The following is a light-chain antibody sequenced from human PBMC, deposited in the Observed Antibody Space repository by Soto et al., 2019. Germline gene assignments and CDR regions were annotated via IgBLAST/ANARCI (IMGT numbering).Light chain of an antibody. CDR2: AAS. J-gene: IGKJ1*01. V-gene: IGKV1-39*01. CDR1: QSISSY. CDR3: QQSYSIPPWT. Sequence: DIQMTQSPSSLSASVGDRVTITCRASQSISSYLNWYQQKPGKAPKLLIYAASSLQSGVPSRFSGSGSETDFTLTISSLQPEDFATYYCQQSYSIPPWTFGQGTKVEIK.